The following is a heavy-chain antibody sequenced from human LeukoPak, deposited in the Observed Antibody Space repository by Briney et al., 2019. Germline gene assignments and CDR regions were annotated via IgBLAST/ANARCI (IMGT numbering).Heavy chain of an antibody. Sequence: GGSLRLSCAASGFTVSSNYMSWVRQAPGKGLEWVSVIYSGGSTYYADSLKGRFTICRDNSKNTLYLPMNSLRGEDTAVYYCASGYCSSTSCFDYWGQGTLVTVSS. CDR1: GFTVSSNY. V-gene: IGHV3-66*01. J-gene: IGHJ4*02. D-gene: IGHD2-2*01. CDR2: IYSGGST. CDR3: ASGYCSSTSCFDY.